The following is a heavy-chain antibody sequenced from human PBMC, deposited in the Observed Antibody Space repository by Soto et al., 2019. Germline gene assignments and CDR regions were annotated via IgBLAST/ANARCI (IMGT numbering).Heavy chain of an antibody. CDR3: AREKSIVGATTA. CDR2: IYYSGST. V-gene: IGHV4-61*08. CDR1: GGSISSGGYS. Sequence: PSETLSLTCTVSGGSISSGGYSWTWIRQHPGKGLEWIGYIYYSGSTNYNPSLKSRVTISVDTSKNQFSLKLSSVTAADTAVYYCAREKSIVGATTAWGQGTLVT. D-gene: IGHD1-26*01. J-gene: IGHJ5*02.